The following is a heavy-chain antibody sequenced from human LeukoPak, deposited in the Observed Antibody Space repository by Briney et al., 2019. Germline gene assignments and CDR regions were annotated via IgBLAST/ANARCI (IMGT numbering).Heavy chain of an antibody. V-gene: IGHV3-23*01. CDR1: GFTFSSYG. CDR2: ISGSGSST. D-gene: IGHD6-19*01. J-gene: IGHJ4*02. Sequence: PGGSLSLSCAAFGFTFSSYGMSWVRQAPGPGLEWDSAISGSGSSTNYADSVMGRFTIFSENSTNKLYLQMNSLSAEATAVHYFAKGLQGIAVAGDYWGQGTLVTVSS. CDR3: AKGLQGIAVAGDY.